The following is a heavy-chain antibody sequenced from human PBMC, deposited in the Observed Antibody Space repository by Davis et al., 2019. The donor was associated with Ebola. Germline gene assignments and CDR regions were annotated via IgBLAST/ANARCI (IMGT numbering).Heavy chain of an antibody. V-gene: IGHV4-59*01. D-gene: IGHD3-16*01. CDR3: ARDHGGGRMDV. Sequence: MPSETLSLTCTISGGSISNYYWTWIQQPPGKGLEWIGNIYYTGGTHSSPSLKSRVTFFIDTSKDEFSLKLTSVTAADTAVYYCARDHGGGRMDVWGQGTTVTVSS. J-gene: IGHJ6*02. CDR1: GGSISNYY. CDR2: IYYTGGT.